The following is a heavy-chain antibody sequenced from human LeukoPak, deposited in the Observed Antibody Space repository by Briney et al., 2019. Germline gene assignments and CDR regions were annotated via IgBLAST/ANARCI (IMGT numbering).Heavy chain of an antibody. J-gene: IGHJ4*02. Sequence: PSETLSLTCGVYGGSFSGYYWSWIRQPPGMGLEWIGEINHSGSPNYNPSLKSRVTISVDTSKNQFSLKLSSVPAADTAVYYCARGGTFGYDFWSGYLTFDYWGQGTLVTVSS. V-gene: IGHV4-34*01. D-gene: IGHD3-3*01. CDR1: GGSFSGYY. CDR3: ARGGTFGYDFWSGYLTFDY. CDR2: INHSGSP.